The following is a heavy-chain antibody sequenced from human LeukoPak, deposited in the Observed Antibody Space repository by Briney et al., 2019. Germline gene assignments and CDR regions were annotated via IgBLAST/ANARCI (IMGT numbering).Heavy chain of an antibody. Sequence: ASVKVSCKASGYTFTSYGISWVRQAPGQGLEWMGWISAYNGNTNYAQKLQGRVTMTTDTSTSTAYMDLRSLRSDDTAVYYCARGPIIDIVVIPAAADYYHMDVWGKGTTVTVSS. D-gene: IGHD2-2*01. J-gene: IGHJ6*03. CDR1: GYTFTSYG. CDR2: ISAYNGNT. V-gene: IGHV1-18*01. CDR3: ARGPIIDIVVIPAAADYYHMDV.